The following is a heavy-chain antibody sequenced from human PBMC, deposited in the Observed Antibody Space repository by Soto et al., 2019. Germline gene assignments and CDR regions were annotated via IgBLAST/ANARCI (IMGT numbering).Heavy chain of an antibody. J-gene: IGHJ1*01. CDR2: VYYSAGS. V-gene: IGHV4-39*01. CDR3: ARRRDTHQFGRLDV. D-gene: IGHD5-18*01. Sequence: KPSETLSLTCTVSNDSIASGVNHWDWIRQSPGGRLEWIGGVYYSAGSFYNPSLRSRVSISLNLSANQISLRLTSVTAADAGVYFCARRRDTHQFGRLDVWGRGTLVTVSS. CDR1: NDSIASGVNH.